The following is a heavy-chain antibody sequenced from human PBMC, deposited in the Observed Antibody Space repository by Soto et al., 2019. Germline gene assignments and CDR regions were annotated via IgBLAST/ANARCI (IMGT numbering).Heavy chain of an antibody. Sequence: EVQLVESGGGLVQSGGSLRLSCAASGVTVSSNYRSWVRQAPGKGLEVVAVIYSGDSTYYADSVKGRFTISRDNSKNTLYLEMNSLRVEDTAVYYCAGEKGGRGCFDLWVRGTLVVVSS. CDR1: GVTVSSNY. V-gene: IGHV3-53*04. D-gene: IGHD3-16*01. CDR2: IYSGDST. J-gene: IGHJ2*01. CDR3: AGEKGGRGCFDL.